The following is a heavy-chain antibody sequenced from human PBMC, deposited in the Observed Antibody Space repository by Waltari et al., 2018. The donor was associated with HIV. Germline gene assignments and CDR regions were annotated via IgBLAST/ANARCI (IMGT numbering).Heavy chain of an antibody. CDR3: ARWGIAVAGQGNAFDI. Sequence: QVQLQQWGAGLLKPSETLSLTCAVDGGSFSGSYWSWIRQPPGTGLEWIGEINHSGSTNYNPSLKSRVTISVDTSKNQFSLKLSSVTAADTAVYYCARWGIAVAGQGNAFDIWGQGTMVTVSS. D-gene: IGHD6-19*01. CDR2: INHSGST. V-gene: IGHV4-34*01. J-gene: IGHJ3*02. CDR1: GGSFSGSY.